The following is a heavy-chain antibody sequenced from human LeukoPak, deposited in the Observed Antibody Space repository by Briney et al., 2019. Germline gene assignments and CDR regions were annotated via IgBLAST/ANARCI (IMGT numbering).Heavy chain of an antibody. Sequence: SVKVSCKPSGGTFSSYAISWVRQAPGQGLEWMGRIIPILGIGNYAQKFQGRVTITADESTSTAYMELSSLRSEDTAVYYCARHEWELTDFDYWGQGTLVTVSS. CDR1: GGTFSSYA. CDR3: ARHEWELTDFDY. V-gene: IGHV1-69*04. CDR2: IIPILGIG. D-gene: IGHD1-26*01. J-gene: IGHJ4*02.